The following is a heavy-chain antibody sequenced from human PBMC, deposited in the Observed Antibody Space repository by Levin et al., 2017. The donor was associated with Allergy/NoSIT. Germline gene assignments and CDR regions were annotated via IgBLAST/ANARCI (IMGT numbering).Heavy chain of an antibody. CDR1: GFTFGDYA. D-gene: IGHD2-2*01. V-gene: IGHV3-49*03. J-gene: IGHJ6*03. CDR2: IRSKAYGGTT. CDR3: TRGGDIVVVPAAPFYYYYYMDV. Sequence: GGSLRLSCTASGFTFGDYAMSWFRQAPGKGLEWVGFIRSKAYGGTTEYAASVKGRFTISRDDSKSIAYLQMNSLKTEDTAVYYCTRGGDIVVVPAAPFYYYYYMDVWGKGTTVTVSS.